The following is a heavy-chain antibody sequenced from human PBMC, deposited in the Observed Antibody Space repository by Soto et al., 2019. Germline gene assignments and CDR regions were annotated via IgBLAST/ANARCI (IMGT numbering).Heavy chain of an antibody. D-gene: IGHD1-1*01. Sequence: QLVQSGAEVKKPGASVKVSCKTSGPTFIAYYIHWVRQAPGQGLEWMGWIDPKSGGTTYEQKFLGRVTMTRGTSIKTAYMELETLTSDDTALYYCARISVEVPEWGQGTLITVSS. CDR1: GPTFIAYY. J-gene: IGHJ4*02. CDR2: IDPKSGGT. V-gene: IGHV1-2*02. CDR3: ARISVEVPE.